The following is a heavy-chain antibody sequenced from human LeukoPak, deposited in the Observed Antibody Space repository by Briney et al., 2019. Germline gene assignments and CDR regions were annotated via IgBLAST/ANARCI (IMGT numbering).Heavy chain of an antibody. CDR1: GYTFTSYG. CDR3: ARDLSYYYGSGSPLDY. D-gene: IGHD3-10*01. J-gene: IGHJ4*02. V-gene: IGHV1-18*01. Sequence: ASVKVSCKASGYTFTSYGISWVRQAPGQGLEWMGWISAYNGNTNYAQKLQGRVTMTTDTSTSTAYMELRSLRSDDTAVYYCARDLSYYYGSGSPLDYWGQGTLVTVSS. CDR2: ISAYNGNT.